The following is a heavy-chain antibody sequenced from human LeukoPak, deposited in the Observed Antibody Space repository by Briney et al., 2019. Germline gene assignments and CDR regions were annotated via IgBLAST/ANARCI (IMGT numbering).Heavy chain of an antibody. V-gene: IGHV4-59*01. CDR1: GASISTYF. D-gene: IGHD1-26*01. CDR3: AREVSHSGYFEY. Sequence: SETLSLTCTVSGASISTYFWSWIRQPPGKGLEWIGYIQYSGNTNYNPSLKSRVTISADTSKVQFSLRLSSVTAADTAVYYCAREVSHSGYFEYWGQGALVTVSS. J-gene: IGHJ4*02. CDR2: IQYSGNT.